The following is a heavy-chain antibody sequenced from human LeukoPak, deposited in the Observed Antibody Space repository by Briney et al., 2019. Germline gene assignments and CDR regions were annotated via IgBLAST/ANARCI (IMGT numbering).Heavy chain of an antibody. J-gene: IGHJ5*02. D-gene: IGHD3-3*01. CDR1: GFTFSSYE. V-gene: IGHV3-48*03. Sequence: PGGSLRLSCAASGFTFSSYEMNWVRQAPGKGLEWVSYISSSGSTIYYADSVKGRFTISRDNAKNSLYLQMNSLRAEDTAVYYCARGSAFWSGYSSDLAFDPWGQGTLVTVSS. CDR2: ISSSGSTI. CDR3: ARGSAFWSGYSSDLAFDP.